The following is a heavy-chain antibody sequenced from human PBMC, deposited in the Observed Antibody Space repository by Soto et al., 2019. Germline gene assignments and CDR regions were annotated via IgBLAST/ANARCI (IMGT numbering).Heavy chain of an antibody. CDR1: EYTCTSYD. D-gene: IGHD3-22*01. J-gene: IGHJ4*02. CDR3: AISGYYSVEYYFDS. Sequence: ASGKGSWNASEYTCTSYDINWVRQATGQGLEWMGWMSPNSGNTGCAQKFQGRVTMTRNTSISTAYMEMSRLRYEDQAVYYCAISGYYSVEYYFDSWGQGTLVHVCS. V-gene: IGHV1-8*01. CDR2: MSPNSGNT.